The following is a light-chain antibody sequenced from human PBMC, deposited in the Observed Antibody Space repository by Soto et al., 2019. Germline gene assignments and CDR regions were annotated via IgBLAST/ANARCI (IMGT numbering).Light chain of an antibody. CDR3: QQYSHLIT. V-gene: IGKV1-5*01. Sequence: GARVTITCRASQSISSWLAWYQQKPGKAPKLLIYDASSLESGVPSRFSGSGSGTDFTFTISSLQPEDIATYYCQQYSHLITFGQGTRLEI. CDR2: DAS. CDR1: QSISSW. J-gene: IGKJ5*01.